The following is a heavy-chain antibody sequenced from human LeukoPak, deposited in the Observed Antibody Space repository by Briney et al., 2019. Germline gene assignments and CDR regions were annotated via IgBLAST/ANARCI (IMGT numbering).Heavy chain of an antibody. Sequence: PGGSLRLSCAASGFTFSSYSMNWVRQAPGKGLEWVSSISSSSSYIYYADSVKGRFTISRDNAKNSLYLQMNSLRAEDTAVYYCARVMEIYRDYVVSDYWGQGTLVTVSS. V-gene: IGHV3-21*01. CDR2: ISSSSSYI. J-gene: IGHJ4*02. CDR1: GFTFSSYS. D-gene: IGHD4-17*01. CDR3: ARVMEIYRDYVVSDY.